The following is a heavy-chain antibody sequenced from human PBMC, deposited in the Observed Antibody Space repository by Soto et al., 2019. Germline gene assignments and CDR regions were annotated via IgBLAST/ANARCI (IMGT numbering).Heavy chain of an antibody. CDR1: GFSLSTSGVG. V-gene: IGHV2-5*02. D-gene: IGHD3-10*01. CDR3: AHRPGTMVLDYNWFDP. Sequence: QITLKESGPTLVKPTQTLTLTCTFSGFSLSTSGVGVGWIRQPPGKALEWLALIYWDDDKRYSPSLKSRLTITKDTSKNQVVLTMTNMDPVDTATYYCAHRPGTMVLDYNWFDPWGQGTLVTVSS. CDR2: IYWDDDK. J-gene: IGHJ5*02.